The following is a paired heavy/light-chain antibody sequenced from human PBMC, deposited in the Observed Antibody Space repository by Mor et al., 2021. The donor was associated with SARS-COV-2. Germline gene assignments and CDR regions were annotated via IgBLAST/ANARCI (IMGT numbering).Light chain of an antibody. Sequence: DIQMTQSPSSLSASVGDRVTITCRASQGIRNDLGWYQQKPGKAPKRLIYAASSLQSGVPSRFSGSGSGTEFTLTISSLQPEDFATYYCLQHNSYPGTFGQGTKVEIK. CDR2: AAS. CDR1: QGIRND. J-gene: IGKJ1*01. V-gene: IGKV1-17*01. CDR3: LQHNSYPGT.
Heavy chain of an antibody. J-gene: IGHJ4*02. Sequence: EVQLLESGGGLVQPGGSLRLSCAASGFTFSSYAMSWVRQAPGKGLEWVSAISGSGGSTYYADSVKGRFTISRDNSKNTLYLQMNSLRAEDTAVYYCANAKEVYDFWSGYSTSTGFDYWGQGTLVTVSS. D-gene: IGHD3-3*01. CDR2: ISGSGGST. V-gene: IGHV3-23*01. CDR3: ANAKEVYDFWSGYSTSTGFDY. CDR1: GFTFSSYA.